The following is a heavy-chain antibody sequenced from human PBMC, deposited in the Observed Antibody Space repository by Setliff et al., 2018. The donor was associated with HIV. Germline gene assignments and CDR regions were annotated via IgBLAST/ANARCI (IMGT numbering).Heavy chain of an antibody. CDR2: ISAYNGNT. V-gene: IGHV1-18*01. D-gene: IGHD3-22*01. J-gene: IGHJ4*02. CDR1: GYTFTSYG. Sequence: GASVKVSCKASGYTFTSYGISWVRQAPGQGLERMGWISAYNGNTNYAQKLQGRVTMTTDTSTSTAYMELRSLRSDDTAVYYCARDREYYDSSGRRNFDYWGQGTLVTVSS. CDR3: ARDREYYDSSGRRNFDY.